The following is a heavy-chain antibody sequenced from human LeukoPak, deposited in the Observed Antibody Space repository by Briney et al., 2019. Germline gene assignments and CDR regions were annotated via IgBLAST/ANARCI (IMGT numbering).Heavy chain of an antibody. CDR1: GFTFSSYA. J-gene: IGHJ4*02. CDR3: VKEAGYNQEYDY. V-gene: IGHV3-64D*06. Sequence: GGFLRLSCSASGFTFSSYAMHWVRQAPGKGLEYVSAISSNGGSTYYADSAKGRFTISRDNSKNTLYLQMSSLRAEDTAVYYCVKEAGYNQEYDYWGQGTLVTVSS. CDR2: ISSNGGST. D-gene: IGHD5-24*01.